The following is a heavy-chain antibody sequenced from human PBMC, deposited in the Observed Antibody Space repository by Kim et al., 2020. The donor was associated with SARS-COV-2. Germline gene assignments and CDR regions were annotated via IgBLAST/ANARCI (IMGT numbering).Heavy chain of an antibody. Sequence: GGSLRLSCAASGFSSSTYWMHWVRQAPGKGLVWVSRINSDGTTTTYADSVKGRFTISRDNAKNTLYVQMNSLRAEDTAVYYCARVKSRSDAFDIRGQGTMVTVSS. CDR2: INSDGTTT. J-gene: IGHJ3*02. CDR3: ARVKSRSDAFDI. D-gene: IGHD2-2*01. CDR1: GFSSSTYW. V-gene: IGHV3-74*01.